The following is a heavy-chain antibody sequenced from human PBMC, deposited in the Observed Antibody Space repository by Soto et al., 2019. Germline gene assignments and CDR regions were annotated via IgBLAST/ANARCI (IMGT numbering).Heavy chain of an antibody. V-gene: IGHV3-7*01. CDR2: IKQDGTEK. D-gene: IGHD4-17*01. CDR1: GFTFSSYW. J-gene: IGHJ4*02. Sequence: EVQLVESGGGLVQHGGSLRLSCVASGFTFSSYWMSWVRQAPGKGLEWVANIKQDGTEKYHVDSAKGRFTISIDNAKNSVYLQMNSLRAEDTAEYYCAREGKTTSDDWGQGTLVTVS. CDR3: AREGKTTSDD.